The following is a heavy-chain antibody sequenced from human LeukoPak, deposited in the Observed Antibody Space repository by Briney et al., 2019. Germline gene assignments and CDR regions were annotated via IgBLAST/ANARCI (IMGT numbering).Heavy chain of an antibody. CDR2: IRYDGSNK. CDR3: AKLYSSGINAFDY. V-gene: IGHV3-30*02. D-gene: IGHD6-19*01. Sequence: GGSLRLSCAASGFTFSSYGMHWVRQAPGKGLEWVAFIRYDGSNKYYADSVKGRFTISRDNSKNTLYLQMNSLRAEDTAVYYCAKLYSSGINAFDYWGQGTLVTVSS. J-gene: IGHJ4*02. CDR1: GFTFSSYG.